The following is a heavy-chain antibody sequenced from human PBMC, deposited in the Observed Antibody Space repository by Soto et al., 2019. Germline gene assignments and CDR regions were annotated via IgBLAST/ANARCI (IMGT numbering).Heavy chain of an antibody. V-gene: IGHV1-69*01. CDR1: GGIFSRHG. CDR3: ARSQGGEFQLLYALDV. J-gene: IGHJ3*01. D-gene: IGHD2-2*01. Sequence: QVQLVQSGAEVKKPASSVKVSCKASGGIFSRHGINWVRQAPGQGLEWMGVILPIFGTSKYAEKFQGRVTMSADESTSTVYMHLSSLTSEDTCVYFFARSQGGEFQLLYALDVCGQWTMVTVSS. CDR2: ILPIFGTS.